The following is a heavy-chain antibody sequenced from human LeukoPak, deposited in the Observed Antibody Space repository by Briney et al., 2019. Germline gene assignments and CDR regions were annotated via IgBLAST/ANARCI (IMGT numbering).Heavy chain of an antibody. J-gene: IGHJ4*02. CDR1: GGSISSYY. CDR3: AREVQGSGLYY. CDR2: IYYSGST. Sequence: PSETLSLTCTVSGGSISSYYWGWIRQPPGKGLEWIGSIYYSGSTYYNPSLKSRVTISVDTSKNQFSLKLSSVTAADTAVYYCAREVQGSGLYYWGQGTLVTVSS. V-gene: IGHV4-39*02. D-gene: IGHD6-19*01.